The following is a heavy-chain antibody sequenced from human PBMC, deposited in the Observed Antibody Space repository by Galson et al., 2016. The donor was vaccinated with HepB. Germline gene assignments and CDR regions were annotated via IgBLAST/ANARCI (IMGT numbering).Heavy chain of an antibody. Sequence: SLRLSCAASGFTFRSYGMHWVRQAPGKGLEWVAATSFDGRNKYYADSVKGRFTISRDNSKNSLFLQLNSLRPEDTAVYFCVRNSAAVGHWGQGTLVTVSS. J-gene: IGHJ4*02. CDR1: GFTFRSYG. V-gene: IGHV3-33*08. CDR3: VRNSAAVGH. CDR2: TSFDGRNK. D-gene: IGHD4-23*01.